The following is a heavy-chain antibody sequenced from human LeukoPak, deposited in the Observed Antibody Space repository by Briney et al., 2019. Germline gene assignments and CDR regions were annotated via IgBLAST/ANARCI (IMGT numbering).Heavy chain of an antibody. D-gene: IGHD6-19*01. V-gene: IGHV3-33*01. CDR1: GFSFSYYG. Sequence: GGSLRLFCAASGFSFSYYGMHWVRQAPGEGLEWVAVIWNNGGNKYYADSVKGRFTISRDNSMNTLYLQMNSLRAEDTAVYYCARAIYSSAWYGMDVWGKGTTVTVAS. CDR3: ARAIYSSAWYGMDV. CDR2: IWNNGGNK. J-gene: IGHJ6*04.